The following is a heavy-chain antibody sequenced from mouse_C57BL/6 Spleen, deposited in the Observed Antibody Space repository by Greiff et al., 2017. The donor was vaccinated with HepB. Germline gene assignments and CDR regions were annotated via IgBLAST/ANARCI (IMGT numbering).Heavy chain of an antibody. J-gene: IGHJ4*01. CDR1: GFTFSDYG. D-gene: IGHD1-1*01. V-gene: IGHV5-17*01. CDR3: ARRYYGTLYAMDD. CDR2: ISSGSSTI. Sequence: EVKVVESGGGLVKPGGSLKLSCAASGFTFSDYGMHWVRQAPEKGLEWVAYISSGSSTIYYADTVKGRFTISRDNAKNTLFLQMTSLRSEDTAMYYCARRYYGTLYAMDDWGQGTSVTVSS.